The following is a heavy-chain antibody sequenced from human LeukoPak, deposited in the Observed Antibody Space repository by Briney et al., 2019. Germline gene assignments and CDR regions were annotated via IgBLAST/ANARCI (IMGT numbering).Heavy chain of an antibody. CDR2: IIPIFGTA. CDR3: ARDLTTHDYGDYLFDY. J-gene: IGHJ4*02. Sequence: SVKVSCKASGGTFSSYAISWVRQAPGQGLEWMGRIIPIFGTANYAQKFQDRVTITTDESTSTAYMELSSLRSEDTAVYYCARDLTTHDYGDYLFDYWGQGTLVTVSS. CDR1: GGTFSSYA. V-gene: IGHV1-69*05. D-gene: IGHD4-17*01.